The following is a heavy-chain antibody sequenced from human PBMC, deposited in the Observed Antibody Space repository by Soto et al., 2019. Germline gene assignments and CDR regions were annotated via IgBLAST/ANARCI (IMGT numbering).Heavy chain of an antibody. CDR2: IIPIFGTA. CDR3: ARGNVGGYSYGSHPKPSTYMDY. D-gene: IGHD5-18*01. Sequence: QVQLVQSGAEVKKPGSSVKVSCKASGGTFSSYAISWVRQAPGQGLEWMGGIIPIFGTANYAQKFQGRVTMTADESTSTAYMELSSMRSEDTAVYYWARGNVGGYSYGSHPKPSTYMDYWGQGTLVTVSS. V-gene: IGHV1-69*12. J-gene: IGHJ4*02. CDR1: GGTFSSYA.